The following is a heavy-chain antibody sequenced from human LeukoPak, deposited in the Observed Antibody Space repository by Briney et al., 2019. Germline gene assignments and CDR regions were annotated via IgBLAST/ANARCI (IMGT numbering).Heavy chain of an antibody. CDR2: IWYGGSNK. V-gene: IGHV3-33*01. D-gene: IGHD2-21*02. Sequence: GGSLRLSCAASGFTFSSDGMDWVRQAPGKGLEWEEVIWYGGSNKYYAASVKGRFTISRENSKNTLYLQMNSLRAEDKAVYYCARDEHLRVGGDGHYYGMDVWGQGTTVTVSS. J-gene: IGHJ6*02. CDR1: GFTFSSDG. CDR3: ARDEHLRVGGDGHYYGMDV.